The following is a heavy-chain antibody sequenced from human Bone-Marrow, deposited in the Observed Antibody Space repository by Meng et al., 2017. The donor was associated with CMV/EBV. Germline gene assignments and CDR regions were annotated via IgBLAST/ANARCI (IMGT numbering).Heavy chain of an antibody. V-gene: IGHV4-34*01. CDR3: ARAYCTTNSCYTYYFDS. Sequence: GSFSGYYWTWIRQLPAKGLEWIGEINHTGSANSNPSLKSRVTISVDRSKNQFSLKVTSVTAADTAVYYCARAYCTTNSCYTYYFDSWGQGTLVTVSS. D-gene: IGHD2-8*01. CDR1: GSFSGYY. J-gene: IGHJ4*02. CDR2: INHTGSA.